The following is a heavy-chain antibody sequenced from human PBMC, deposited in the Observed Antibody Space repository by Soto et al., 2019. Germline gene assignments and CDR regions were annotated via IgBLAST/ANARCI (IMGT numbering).Heavy chain of an antibody. CDR3: ARALCSGGSCYSRALVYYYYGMDV. V-gene: IGHV4-59*01. Sequence: PSETLSLTCAVSGGSISSYYWSWIRQPPGKGLEWIGYIYYSGSTNYNPSLKSRVTISVDTSKNQFSLKLSSVTAADTAVYYCARALCSGGSCYSRALVYYYYGMDVWGQGTTVTVSS. D-gene: IGHD2-15*01. J-gene: IGHJ6*02. CDR1: GGSISSYY. CDR2: IYYSGST.